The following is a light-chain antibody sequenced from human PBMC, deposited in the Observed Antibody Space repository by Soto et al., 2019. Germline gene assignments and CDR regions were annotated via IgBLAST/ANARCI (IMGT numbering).Light chain of an antibody. CDR3: QQYYSTPFS. J-gene: IGKJ3*01. CDR1: QSVLYSSNNKNY. CDR2: WAS. V-gene: IGKV4-1*01. Sequence: DIVMTQSPDSLAVSLGERATINCKSSQSVLYSSNNKNYLAWYQQKPGQPPKMLIYWASTRESGVPDRFSGSGSGTDFTLTISSLQADDVAVYYCQQYYSTPFSFGPGTTVDIK.